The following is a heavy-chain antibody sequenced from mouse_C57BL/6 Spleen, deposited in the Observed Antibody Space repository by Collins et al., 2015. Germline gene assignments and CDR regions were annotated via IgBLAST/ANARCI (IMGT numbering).Heavy chain of an antibody. CDR3: ARTGDRYAMDY. CDR2: IHPNSGST. Sequence: QVQLQQPGAELVKPGASVKLSCKASGYTFTSYWMHWVKQRPGQGLEWIGMIHPNSGSTNYNEKFKSKATLTVDKSSSTAYMQLSSLTSEDSAVYYCARTGDRYAMDYWGQGTSVTVSS. CDR1: GYTFTSYW. J-gene: IGHJ4*01. V-gene: IGHV1-64*01. D-gene: IGHD2-13*01.